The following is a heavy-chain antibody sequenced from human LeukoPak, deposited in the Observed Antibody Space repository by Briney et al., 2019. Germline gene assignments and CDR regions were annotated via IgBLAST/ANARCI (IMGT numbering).Heavy chain of an antibody. CDR2: ISRNSTYI. V-gene: IGHV3-21*01. J-gene: IGHJ5*02. CDR1: GFTFSDYI. CDR3: ARGYGDYSWFDP. D-gene: IGHD4-17*01. Sequence: GGSLRLSCAASGFTFSDYIMNWVRQAPGKGLEWVASISRNSTYIHYADSVKGRFTISRDNAKNSLYLQMNSLRAEDTAVYYCARGYGDYSWFDPWGQGTLVTVSS.